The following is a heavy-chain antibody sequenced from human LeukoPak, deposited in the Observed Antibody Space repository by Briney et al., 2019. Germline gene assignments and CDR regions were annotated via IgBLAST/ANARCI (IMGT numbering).Heavy chain of an antibody. J-gene: IGHJ6*02. CDR1: VGTFSSYA. CDR3: ARSHSSSWYDGYYYGMDV. V-gene: IGHV1-69*04. Sequence: GASVTVSCKASVGTFSSYAISWVRPAPGQGLEWMGRIIPILGIANCAQKFQGRVTITADKSPSTAYMELSSLRSEDTAVYYCARSHSSSWYDGYYYGMDVWGQGTTVTVSS. CDR2: IIPILGIA. D-gene: IGHD6-13*01.